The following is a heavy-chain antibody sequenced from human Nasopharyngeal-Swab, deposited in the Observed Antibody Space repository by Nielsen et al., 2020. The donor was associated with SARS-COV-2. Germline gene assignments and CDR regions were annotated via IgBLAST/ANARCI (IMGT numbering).Heavy chain of an antibody. V-gene: IGHV1-18*01. D-gene: IGHD3-22*01. J-gene: IGHJ4*02. CDR3: ATTQYYYDSSGYYSFDY. Sequence: WVRQAPGQGLEWMGWISAYNGNTNYAQKLQGRVTMTEDTSTDTACMELSSLRSEDTAVYYCATTQYYYDSSGYYSFDYWGQGTLVTVSS. CDR2: ISAYNGNT.